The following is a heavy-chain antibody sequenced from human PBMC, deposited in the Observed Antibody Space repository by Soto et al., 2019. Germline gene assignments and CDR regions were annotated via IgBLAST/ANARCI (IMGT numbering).Heavy chain of an antibody. D-gene: IGHD2-15*01. J-gene: IGHJ6*02. CDR1: GYSVSSSDSY. Sequence: PSGTLSLTGGVSGYSVSSSDSYWAWICQPPGKGLEWIGSMFYSGLTYYNPSLKSRVTLSVDTSTNHFSGRLNSVTAADTAVYYCAPLTVSLSGPYGIHVWGQGTTVT. V-gene: IGHV4-39*01. CDR2: MFYSGLT. CDR3: APLTVSLSGPYGIHV.